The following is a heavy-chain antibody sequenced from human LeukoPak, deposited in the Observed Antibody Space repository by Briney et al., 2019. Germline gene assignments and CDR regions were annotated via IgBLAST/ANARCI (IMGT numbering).Heavy chain of an antibody. V-gene: IGHV1-2*02. CDR1: GYPFTSYY. CDR3: ASEAFCAGGSCNVQRVAS. CDR2: IDTNTGAT. J-gene: IGHJ4*02. Sequence: ASVKVSCKASGYPFTSYYIHWVRQAPGQGLEWMGWIDTNTGATKYAQKFQGRVTITRDTSTGTAYMELSSLISGETALYYCASEAFCAGGSCNVQRVASWGPGTLVTVSS. D-gene: IGHD2-8*02.